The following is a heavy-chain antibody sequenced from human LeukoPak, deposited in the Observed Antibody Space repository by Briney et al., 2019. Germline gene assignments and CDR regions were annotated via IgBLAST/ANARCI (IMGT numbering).Heavy chain of an antibody. CDR2: INPNSGGT. Sequence: ASVKVSCKASGYTFTGYYMHWVRQAPGQGLEWMGWINPNSGGTNYAQKFQGRVTMTRDTSISTAYMELSRLRSDDTAVYYCARGVGDCSSTSCYHWFDPWAREPWSPSPQ. D-gene: IGHD2-2*01. J-gene: IGHJ5*02. CDR1: GYTFTGYY. V-gene: IGHV1-2*02. CDR3: ARGVGDCSSTSCYHWFDP.